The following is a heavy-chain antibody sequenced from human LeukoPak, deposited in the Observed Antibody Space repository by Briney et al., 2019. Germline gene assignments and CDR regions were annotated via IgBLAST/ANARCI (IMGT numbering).Heavy chain of an antibody. D-gene: IGHD3-22*01. CDR1: GFTFSSYS. CDR3: ARDSRPVPDSSGYYYVGFDY. V-gene: IGHV3-48*01. J-gene: IGHJ4*02. CDR2: ISSSSSTI. Sequence: GGSLRLSCAASGFTFSSYSMNWVRQAPGKGLEWVSYISSSSSTIYYADSVKGRFTISRDNAKNSLYLQMNSLRAEDTAVYYCARDSRPVPDSSGYYYVGFDYWGQGTLVTVSS.